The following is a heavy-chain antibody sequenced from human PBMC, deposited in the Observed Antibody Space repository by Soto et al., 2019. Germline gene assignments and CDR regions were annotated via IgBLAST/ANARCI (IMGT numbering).Heavy chain of an antibody. J-gene: IGHJ1*01. CDR1: GGTFSSYA. V-gene: IGHV1-69*13. CDR2: IIPIFGTA. Sequence: SVKVSCKASGGTFSSYAISWVRQAPGQGLEWMGGIIPIFGTANYAQKFQGRVTITADESTSTAYMELSSLRSEDTAVYYCASLIRGYCSGGSCYREYFQHWGQGTLVTVSS. CDR3: ASLIRGYCSGGSCYREYFQH. D-gene: IGHD2-15*01.